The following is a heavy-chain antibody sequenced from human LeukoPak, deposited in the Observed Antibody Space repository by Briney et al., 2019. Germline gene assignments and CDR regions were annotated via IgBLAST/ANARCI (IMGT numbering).Heavy chain of an antibody. Sequence: PGGSLRLSCAASGFTFSDHYMSWIRQAPGKGLEWVSYISSSSYTVYADSVKGRFTISRDNAKSSLYLQMNSLRAEDTAVYYCARDIGMVRGVIITNHFDYWGQGTPVTVPS. D-gene: IGHD3-10*01. CDR3: ARDIGMVRGVIITNHFDY. CDR1: GFTFSDHY. V-gene: IGHV3-11*06. CDR2: ISSSSYT. J-gene: IGHJ4*02.